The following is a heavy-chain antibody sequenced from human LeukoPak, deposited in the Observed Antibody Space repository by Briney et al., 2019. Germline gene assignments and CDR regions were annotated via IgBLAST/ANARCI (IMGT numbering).Heavy chain of an antibody. J-gene: IGHJ4*02. Sequence: PGGSLRLSCVASGFTFSSYAMSWVRQAPGKGLEWVSVISGSGGSTYYADSVKGRFTISRDNSKNTLFLQMNSLRAEDTAVYYCAKETYSSGWYPYFDYWGQGTLVTVSS. CDR3: AKETYSSGWYPYFDY. V-gene: IGHV3-23*01. CDR2: ISGSGGST. CDR1: GFTFSSYA. D-gene: IGHD6-19*01.